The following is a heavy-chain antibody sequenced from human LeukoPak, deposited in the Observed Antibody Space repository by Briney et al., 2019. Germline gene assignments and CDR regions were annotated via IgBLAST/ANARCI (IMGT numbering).Heavy chain of an antibody. Sequence: PSETLSLTCTVSGGSISSYYWSWIRQPPGEGLEWIGYIYHSGSTNYNPSLKSRVTISVATSKNQFSLQLSSVTAADTAMYYCARHTPAAHRLNVVVVPAIDYWGQGTLVTVSS. D-gene: IGHD2-2*01. CDR2: IYHSGST. CDR1: GGSISSYY. J-gene: IGHJ4*02. CDR3: ARHTPAAHRLNVVVVPAIDY. V-gene: IGHV4-59*08.